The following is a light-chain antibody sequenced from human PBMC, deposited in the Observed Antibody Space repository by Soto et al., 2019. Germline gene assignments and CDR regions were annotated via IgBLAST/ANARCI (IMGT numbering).Light chain of an antibody. V-gene: IGKV1-27*01. CDR1: QAISIY. Sequence: DIQMTQSPSSLSTSVGDRVTITCRASQAISIYLAWYQQKPGKVPKLLIYAASTLQSGVPSRFSGSGSETDFTLTISSLQPEDVATYYCQKYNGAPPTFGQGTKVEIK. J-gene: IGKJ1*01. CDR2: AAS. CDR3: QKYNGAPPT.